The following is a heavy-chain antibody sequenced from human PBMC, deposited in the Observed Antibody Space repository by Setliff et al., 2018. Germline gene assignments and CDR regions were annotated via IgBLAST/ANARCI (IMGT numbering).Heavy chain of an antibody. J-gene: IGHJ4*02. V-gene: IGHV3-15*01. CDR1: GFTFRNAW. Sequence: GGSLRLSCAASGFTFRNAWMTWVRQAPGKGLEWVGRIKSKTDGGTTDYVAPVKDRFTISRDDSKSTLYLQMNSLKIEDTAVCYCTTDPQWGHWGQGTLVTVSS. CDR2: IKSKTDGGTT. D-gene: IGHD1-26*01. CDR3: TTDPQWGH.